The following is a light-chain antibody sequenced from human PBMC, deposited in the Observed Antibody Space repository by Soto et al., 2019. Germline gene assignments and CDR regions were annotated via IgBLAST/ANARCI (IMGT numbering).Light chain of an antibody. V-gene: IGKV1-5*01. Sequence: DIQMTQSPSTLSASVGDRVTNSCRASQSVSAWLAWYQQKPGKAPKLLISDASSLKSGVPSRFSGSGYGTEFTLTISSLQPEDFATYYCQQYSSYSLTFGGGTKVEIK. CDR3: QQYSSYSLT. CDR2: DAS. J-gene: IGKJ4*01. CDR1: QSVSAW.